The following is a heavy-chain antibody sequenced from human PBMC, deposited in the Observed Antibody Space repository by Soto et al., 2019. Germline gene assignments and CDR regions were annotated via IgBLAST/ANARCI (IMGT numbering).Heavy chain of an antibody. V-gene: IGHV4-61*01. CDR2: IYYSGST. J-gene: IGHJ6*02. CDR1: GGSVGSGSYY. CDR3: ARASDDFWSGFNYYYYGMDV. D-gene: IGHD3-3*01. Sequence: SETLSLTCTVSGGSVGSGSYYWSWIRQPPGKGLDWIGYIYYSGSTNYNPSLKSRVTISVDTSKNQFSLKLSSVTAADTAVYYCARASDDFWSGFNYYYYGMDVWGQGTTVTVSS.